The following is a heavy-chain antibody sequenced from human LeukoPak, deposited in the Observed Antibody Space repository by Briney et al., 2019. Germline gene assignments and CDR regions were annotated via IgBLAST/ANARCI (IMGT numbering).Heavy chain of an antibody. J-gene: IGHJ3*02. CDR2: IYYSGST. V-gene: IGHV4-59*08. Sequence: SETLSLTCSVSGGSISTFYWSWIRQPPGKGLEWIGYIYYSGSTSCNPSLKSRVTISVDTSKNQFSLDLSSVTAADTAVYYCASPRRAAMVQFDAFDIWGQGTMVTVSS. D-gene: IGHD5-18*01. CDR3: ASPRRAAMVQFDAFDI. CDR1: GGSISTFY.